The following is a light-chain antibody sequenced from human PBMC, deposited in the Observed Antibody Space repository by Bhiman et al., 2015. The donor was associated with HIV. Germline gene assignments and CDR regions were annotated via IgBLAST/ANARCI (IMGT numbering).Light chain of an antibody. J-gene: IGLJ2*01. CDR2: DVS. CDR1: STDVGGNKY. CDR3: CSYANVGSSSFV. Sequence: QSALTQPASVSGSPGQSITISCTGTSTDVGGNKYVSWYQQHPGKVPKLLIYDVSERPSGISDRFSGSKSGNTASLTISGLQAEDEADYYCCSYANVGSSSFVFGGGTKLTVL. V-gene: IGLV2-14*03.